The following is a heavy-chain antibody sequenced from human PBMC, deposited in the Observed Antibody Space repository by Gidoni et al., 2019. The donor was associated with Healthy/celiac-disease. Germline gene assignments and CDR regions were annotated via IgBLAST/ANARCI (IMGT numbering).Heavy chain of an antibody. CDR3: TTRGIFGVATGFDY. Sequence: SWVRQAPGKGLEWVGRIKSKTDGGTTDYAAPVKGRFTISRDDSKNTLYLQMNSLKTEDTAVYYCTTRGIFGVATGFDYWGQGTLVTVSS. J-gene: IGHJ4*02. D-gene: IGHD3-3*01. V-gene: IGHV3-15*01. CDR2: IKSKTDGGTT.